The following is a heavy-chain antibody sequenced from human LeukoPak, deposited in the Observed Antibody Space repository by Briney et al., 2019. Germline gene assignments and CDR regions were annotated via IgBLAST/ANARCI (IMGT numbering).Heavy chain of an antibody. D-gene: IGHD4-17*01. CDR1: GFTFSNAW. CDR3: TTRDGDYAYYYYGMDV. Sequence: GGSLRLSCAASGFTFSNAWMGWVRQAPGKGLEWVGRIRSKTDGGTTDYAAPVKGRFTISRDDSKNTLYLQMNSLKTEDTAVYYCTTRDGDYAYYYYGMDVWGQGTTVTVSS. V-gene: IGHV3-15*01. CDR2: IRSKTDGGTT. J-gene: IGHJ6*02.